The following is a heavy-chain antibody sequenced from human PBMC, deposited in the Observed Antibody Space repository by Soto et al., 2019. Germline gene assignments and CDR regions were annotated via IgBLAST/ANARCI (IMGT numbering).Heavy chain of an antibody. CDR1: GFSLRTTGVG. V-gene: IGHV2-5*01. CDR3: AHTWGLPFDY. D-gene: IGHD3-16*01. Sequence: QITLKESGPTLVEPTQTLTLTCTYSGFSLRTTGVGVGWIRQPAGKALEWLGIICWNDDKRYSPSLKNRFTLTSDISKSQVVLTMTNMDPVDTATYYCAHTWGLPFDYWGQGTLVIVSS. J-gene: IGHJ4*02. CDR2: ICWNDDK.